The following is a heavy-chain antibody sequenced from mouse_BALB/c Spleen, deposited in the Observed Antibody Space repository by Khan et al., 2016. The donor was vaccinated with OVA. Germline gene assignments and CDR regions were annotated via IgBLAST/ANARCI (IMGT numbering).Heavy chain of an antibody. J-gene: IGHJ2*01. V-gene: IGHV5-17*02. CDR3: TRHNFDC. CDR2: ISSGSSTI. CDR1: GFTFSTFG. Sequence: EVQLQESGGGLVQPGGSRKLSCAASGFTFSTFGMHWVRPAPEKGLEWVAYISSGSSTIYYADTVKGRFTISRDSPKNTLLLQMTSLGSEDTAMYYCTRHNFDCWGQGTTRTVSS.